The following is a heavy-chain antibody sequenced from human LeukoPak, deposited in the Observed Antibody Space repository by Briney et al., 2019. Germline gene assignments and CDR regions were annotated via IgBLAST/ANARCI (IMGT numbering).Heavy chain of an antibody. CDR1: GDSLASNSAT. V-gene: IGHV6-1*01. J-gene: IGHJ6*02. D-gene: IGHD3-9*01. CDR2: TYFRSKMYN. CDR3: ARGLLVGHRFYCAMDV. Sequence: QTLSLTCALSGDSLASNSATWTWLRQSPSRGLEWLGRTYFRSKMYNNSAESVKRPNTNKPDTSKNQFSLQLGSVTPEDTAVYYCARGLLVGHRFYCAMDVWGQGTTVSVSS.